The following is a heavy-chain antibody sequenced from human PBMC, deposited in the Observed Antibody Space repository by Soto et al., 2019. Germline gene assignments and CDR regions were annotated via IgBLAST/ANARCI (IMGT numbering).Heavy chain of an antibody. CDR1: GGTCSSYA. CDR3: ARSWSSSWYLDP. Sequence: QVQLVQSGAEVKKPGSSVKVSCKASGGTCSSYAISWVRQAPGQGLEWMGGIIPIFGTANSAQKFQGRVTITADEYTSTAYMALSSPRSEDTAVYYCARSWSSSWYLDPWGQGTLVTVSS. CDR2: IIPIFGTA. D-gene: IGHD6-13*01. J-gene: IGHJ5*02. V-gene: IGHV1-69*12.